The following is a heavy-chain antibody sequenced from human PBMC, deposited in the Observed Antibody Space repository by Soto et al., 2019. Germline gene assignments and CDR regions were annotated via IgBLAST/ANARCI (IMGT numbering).Heavy chain of an antibody. D-gene: IGHD3-22*01. Sequence: GGSLRLSCAASGFTFSSYAMSWVRQAPGKGLEWVSAISGSGGSSYYADSVKGRFTISRDNSKNTLYLQMTSLRAEDTALYYCVKDTAGGIVVVPAFWGQGTLVTV. CDR3: VKDTAGGIVVVPAF. CDR1: GFTFSSYA. J-gene: IGHJ4*02. CDR2: ISGSGGSS. V-gene: IGHV3-23*01.